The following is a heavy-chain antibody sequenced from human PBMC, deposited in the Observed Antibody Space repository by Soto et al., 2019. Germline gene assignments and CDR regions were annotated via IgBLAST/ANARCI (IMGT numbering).Heavy chain of an antibody. CDR2: MNPNNCNT. Sequence: QVQLVQSGAEVKKPGASVKVSCKASGYTFTSYDISWVRQATGQGLEWRGWMNPNNCNTDYAPKFQGRVTMTMNTSIGTAYMELSNLRSEDTAVYSCARRPRNYYALGSYSYFRHWGQGTLVTVSP. CDR1: GYTFTSYD. D-gene: IGHD3-10*01. J-gene: IGHJ1*01. V-gene: IGHV1-8*01. CDR3: ARRPRNYYALGSYSYFRH.